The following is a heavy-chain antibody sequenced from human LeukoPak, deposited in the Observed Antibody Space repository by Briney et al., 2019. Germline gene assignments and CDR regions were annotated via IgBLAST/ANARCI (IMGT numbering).Heavy chain of an antibody. CDR2: IDPDSDGT. J-gene: IGHJ4*02. CDR1: GYTFTGYY. V-gene: IGHV1-2*02. CDR3: ARPPGRDGYNRYDY. Sequence: GASVKVSCKPSGYTFTGYYMHWVRQAPGQGLEWMGWIDPDSDGTNYAQKFQGRVTMTRDTSISTAYMEVGRLRSDDTAVYCCARPPGRDGYNRYDYWGQGTLVTVSS. D-gene: IGHD5-24*01.